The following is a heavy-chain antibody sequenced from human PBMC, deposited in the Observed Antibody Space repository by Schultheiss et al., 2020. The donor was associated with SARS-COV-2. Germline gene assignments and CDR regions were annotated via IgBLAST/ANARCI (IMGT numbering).Heavy chain of an antibody. CDR3: ARSGDLPYYYYGLDV. Sequence: ASVKVSCKASGYTFTSYYMHWVRQAPGQGLEWMGWISAYNGDTKYAQKFQGRVIMTADTSSSTVYMDLRSLTSDDTAVYYCARSGDLPYYYYGLDVWGQGTTVTVSS. J-gene: IGHJ6*02. CDR2: ISAYNGDT. V-gene: IGHV1-18*04. D-gene: IGHD3-10*01. CDR1: GYTFTSYY.